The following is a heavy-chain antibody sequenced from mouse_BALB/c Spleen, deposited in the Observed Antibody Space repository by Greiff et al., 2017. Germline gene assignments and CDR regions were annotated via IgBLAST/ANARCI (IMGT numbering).Heavy chain of an antibody. CDR1: GFTFSSFG. CDR2: ISSGSSTI. V-gene: IGHV5-17*02. D-gene: IGHD2-2*01. J-gene: IGHJ4*01. CDR3: ARWEVTTGYYAMDY. Sequence: EVQLQESGGGLVQPGGSRKLSCAASGFTFSSFGMHWVRQAPEKGLEWVAYISSGSSTIYYADTVKGRFTISRDNPKNTLFLQMTSLRSEDTAMYYCARWEVTTGYYAMDYWGQGTSVTVSS.